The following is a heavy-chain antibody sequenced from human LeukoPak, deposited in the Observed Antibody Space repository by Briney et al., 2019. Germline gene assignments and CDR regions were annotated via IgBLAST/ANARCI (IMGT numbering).Heavy chain of an antibody. D-gene: IGHD2-15*01. CDR1: GGSISSYY. CDR3: ARGYCSGGSCYGLNWFDP. Sequence: SETLSLTCTVSGGSISSYYWSWIRQPPGKGLEWIGEINHSGSTNYNPSLKSRVTISVDTSKNQFSLKLSSVTAADTAVYYCARGYCSGGSCYGLNWFDPWGQGTLVTVSS. J-gene: IGHJ5*02. CDR2: INHSGST. V-gene: IGHV4-34*01.